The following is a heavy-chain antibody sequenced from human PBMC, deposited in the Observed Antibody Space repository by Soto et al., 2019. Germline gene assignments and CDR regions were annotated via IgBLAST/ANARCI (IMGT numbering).Heavy chain of an antibody. J-gene: IGHJ4*02. CDR1: DQAFSRHS. D-gene: IGHD3-22*01. CDR3: ARKHYSGFDM. V-gene: IGHV4-34*01. Sequence: KTSETLSLTCAVYDQAFSRHSWSWIRLPPGKGLEWIGEINHAGGTVYSSSLKSRVTISIDTVKSQVSVKLTSVTAADTAVYYCARKHYSGFDMWGQGTLVTVSS. CDR2: INHAGGT.